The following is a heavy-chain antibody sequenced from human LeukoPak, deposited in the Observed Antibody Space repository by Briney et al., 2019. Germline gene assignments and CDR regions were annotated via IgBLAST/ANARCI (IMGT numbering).Heavy chain of an antibody. D-gene: IGHD3-22*01. Sequence: SETLSLTCTVSGGSISSSSYYWGWIRQPPGKGLEWIGSIYYSGSTYYNPSLKSRVTISVDTSKNQFSLKLSSVTAADTAVYYCAREVLGYYDSSGYYRPRDDAIDIWGQGTMVTVSS. CDR1: GGSISSSSYY. J-gene: IGHJ3*02. CDR3: AREVLGYYDSSGYYRPRDDAIDI. V-gene: IGHV4-39*07. CDR2: IYYSGST.